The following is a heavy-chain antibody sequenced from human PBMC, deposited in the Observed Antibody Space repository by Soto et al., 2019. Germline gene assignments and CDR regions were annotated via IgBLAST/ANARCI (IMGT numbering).Heavy chain of an antibody. V-gene: IGHV3-15*01. Sequence: PGGSLRLSCVASKFTFSYAWMSWVRQAPGKGLEWVGRIKATADGGTTDYAAPVKGRFIISRDDSKNTLFLQMNGLRTEDTARYYCTTDGNFPPYYFDSWGRGTLVTVSS. CDR2: IKATADGGTT. CDR3: TTDGNFPPYYFDS. J-gene: IGHJ4*02. D-gene: IGHD4-4*01. CDR1: KFTFSYAW.